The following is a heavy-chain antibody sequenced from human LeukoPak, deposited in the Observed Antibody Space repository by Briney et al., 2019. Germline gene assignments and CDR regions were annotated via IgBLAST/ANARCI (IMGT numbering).Heavy chain of an antibody. V-gene: IGHV1-18*01. Sequence: ASVKVSCKASGYTFTSYGISWVRQAPGQGLEWMGWISAYNGNTNYAQKLQGRVTMTTDTSTSTAYMELRSLRSDDTAVYYCARAESRLYGSSWQIDYWGQGTLVTVSS. D-gene: IGHD6-13*01. CDR2: ISAYNGNT. CDR3: ARAESRLYGSSWQIDY. CDR1: GYTFTSYG. J-gene: IGHJ4*02.